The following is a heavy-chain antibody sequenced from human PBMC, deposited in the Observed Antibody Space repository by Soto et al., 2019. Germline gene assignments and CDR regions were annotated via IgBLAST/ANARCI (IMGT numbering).Heavy chain of an antibody. D-gene: IGHD2-15*01. Sequence: GGSLRLSCAASGFAFSSEWMHWVRQAPGKGLLWVSRIDPYDTGITYADSVKGRFTISRDNAKNTLYLQMNSLRAEDTAVYYCTSDTFGARDSWGQGTLVTVSS. CDR2: IDPYDTGI. V-gene: IGHV3-74*01. CDR1: GFAFSSEW. J-gene: IGHJ4*02. CDR3: TSDTFGARDS.